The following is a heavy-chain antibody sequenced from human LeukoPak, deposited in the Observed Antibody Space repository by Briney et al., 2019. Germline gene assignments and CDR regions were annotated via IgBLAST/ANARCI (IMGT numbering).Heavy chain of an antibody. J-gene: IGHJ4*02. V-gene: IGHV1-2*02. CDR2: INPNSGGT. CDR3: ARDEMDYYGSGSYYYDY. Sequence: ASVKVSCKASGYTFTGYYMHWVRQAPGQGLEWMGWINPNSGGTNYAQKFQGRVTVTRNTSISTAYMQLSRLRSDDTAVYYCARDEMDYYGSGSYYYDYWDQGTLVTVSS. D-gene: IGHD3-10*01. CDR1: GYTFTGYY.